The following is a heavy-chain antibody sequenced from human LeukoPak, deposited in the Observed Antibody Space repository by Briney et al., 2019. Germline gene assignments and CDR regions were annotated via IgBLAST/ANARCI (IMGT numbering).Heavy chain of an antibody. CDR2: IPYDGRIK. Sequence: GGSLRLSCAASGFTFSNYGMHWARQAPGKGLEWVTFIPYDGRIKYYTDSVRGRFTISRDNSKNTLYLQMNSLREEDTAVYYCAKDSGIAGALTFDLWGQGTLVTVSS. D-gene: IGHD6-19*01. CDR3: AKDSGIAGALTFDL. CDR1: GFTFSNYG. J-gene: IGHJ3*01. V-gene: IGHV3-30*02.